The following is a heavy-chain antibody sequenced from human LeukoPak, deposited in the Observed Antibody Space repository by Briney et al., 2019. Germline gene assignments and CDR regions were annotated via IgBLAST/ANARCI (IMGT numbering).Heavy chain of an antibody. Sequence: GASVKVSCKASGYTCSDYYIHWVRQAPGQGLEWMGWINPNSGGTNYAQRFQGRVTMTRDTSISTAYMELTRLRSDDTAVYYCARDVTYYYDTSGYRDAFDIWGQGTMATVSS. V-gene: IGHV1-2*02. CDR3: ARDVTYYYDTSGYRDAFDI. J-gene: IGHJ3*02. CDR1: GYTCSDYY. D-gene: IGHD3-22*01. CDR2: INPNSGGT.